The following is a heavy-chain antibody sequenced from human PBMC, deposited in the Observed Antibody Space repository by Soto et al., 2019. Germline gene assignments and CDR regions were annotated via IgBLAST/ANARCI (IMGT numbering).Heavy chain of an antibody. D-gene: IGHD3-16*02. CDR1: GGSISSGGYY. V-gene: IGHV4-31*03. CDR3: ARDRAPVKGVIVPQFDY. CDR2: IYYSGST. J-gene: IGHJ4*02. Sequence: SETLSLTCTVSGGSISSGGYYWSWIRQHPGKGLEWIGYIYYSGSTYYNPSLRSRVTISVDTSKNQFSLKLSSVTAADTAVYYCARDRAPVKGVIVPQFDYWGQGTLVTVSS.